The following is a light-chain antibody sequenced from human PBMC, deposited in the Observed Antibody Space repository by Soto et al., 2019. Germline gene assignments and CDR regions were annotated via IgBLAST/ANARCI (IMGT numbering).Light chain of an antibody. Sequence: EILLTQSAATLSVSPGEGATLSCRASQSVSSSYLAWYQQKPGQAPRLLMYGASTRATGIPARFSGSGYGSEFTLTISSLQSEDFAVYYCQQYHKWPLTFGGGTKVDIK. V-gene: IGKV3-15*01. J-gene: IGKJ4*01. CDR1: QSVSSSY. CDR2: GAS. CDR3: QQYHKWPLT.